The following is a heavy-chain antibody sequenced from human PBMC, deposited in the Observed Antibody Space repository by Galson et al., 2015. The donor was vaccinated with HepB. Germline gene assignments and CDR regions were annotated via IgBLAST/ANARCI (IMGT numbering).Heavy chain of an antibody. CDR3: AKDLGSISAFTPDFDY. D-gene: IGHD6-6*01. CDR2: ITGSGANT. CDR1: GFTFSNYA. J-gene: IGHJ4*02. V-gene: IGHV3-23*01. Sequence: LRLSCAASGFTFSNYAMNWVRQAPGKGLEWVSAITGSGANTYYADSVKGRFTISRDNSKNTLYLQMNSLRAEDTAVYYCAKDLGSISAFTPDFDYWGQGTLVTVSS.